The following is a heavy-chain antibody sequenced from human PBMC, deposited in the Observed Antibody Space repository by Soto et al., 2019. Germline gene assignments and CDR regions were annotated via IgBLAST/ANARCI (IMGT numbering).Heavy chain of an antibody. V-gene: IGHV2-70*01. J-gene: IGHJ3*02. CDR2: IDWDDDK. D-gene: IGHD6-6*01. Sequence: SGPTLVNPTQTLTLTCTFSGFPLSTSGMCVSWIRQPPGKALEWLALIDWDDDKYYSTSLKTRLTISKDTSKNQVVLTMTNMNPVDTATYYCAWIRSIAARPDAFDIWGQGTMVTVSS. CDR3: AWIRSIAARPDAFDI. CDR1: GFPLSTSGMC.